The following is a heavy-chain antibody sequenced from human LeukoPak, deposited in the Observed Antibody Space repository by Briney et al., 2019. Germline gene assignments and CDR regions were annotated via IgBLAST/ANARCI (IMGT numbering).Heavy chain of an antibody. CDR2: IYHSGST. D-gene: IGHD6-13*01. CDR3: ARVISSSWYSFDY. Sequence: SQTLSLTCAVSGGSISSGGHSWSWIRQPPGKGLEWIGYIYHSGSTYYNPSLKSRVTISVDRSKNQFSLKLSSVTAADTAVYYCARVISSSWYSFDYWGQGTLVTVSS. V-gene: IGHV4-30-2*01. CDR1: GGSISSGGHS. J-gene: IGHJ4*02.